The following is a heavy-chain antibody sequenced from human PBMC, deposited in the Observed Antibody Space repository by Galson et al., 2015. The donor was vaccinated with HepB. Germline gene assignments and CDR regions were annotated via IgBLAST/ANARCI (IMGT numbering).Heavy chain of an antibody. J-gene: IGHJ6*03. CDR2: ISGSGGST. CDR3: AKPFSSWYQYYYMDV. D-gene: IGHD6-13*01. Sequence: SLRLSCAASGFTFSSYAMSWVRQAPGKGLEWVSAISGSGGSTYYADSVKGRFTISRDNSKNTLYLQMNSLRAEDTAVYYCAKPFSSWYQYYYMDVWGKGTTVTVSS. V-gene: IGHV3-23*01. CDR1: GFTFSSYA.